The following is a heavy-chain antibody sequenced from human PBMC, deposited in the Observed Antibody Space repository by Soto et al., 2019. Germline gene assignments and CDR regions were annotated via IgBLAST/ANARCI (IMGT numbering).Heavy chain of an antibody. V-gene: IGHV3-30-3*01. D-gene: IGHD3-16*01. J-gene: IGHJ4*02. Sequence: QVQLVESGGGVVQPGRSLRLSCAASGFTFSSYAMHWVHQAPGKGLEWVALISHDGSNKYYADSVKGRFTISRDNSKNTLYLQMNSLRAEDTAVYYCARGRDYLGGDFDYWGQGTLVTVSS. CDR2: ISHDGSNK. CDR1: GFTFSSYA. CDR3: ARGRDYLGGDFDY.